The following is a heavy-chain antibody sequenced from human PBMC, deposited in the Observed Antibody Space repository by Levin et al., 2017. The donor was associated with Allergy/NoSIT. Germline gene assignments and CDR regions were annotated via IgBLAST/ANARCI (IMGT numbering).Heavy chain of an antibody. Sequence: GGSLRLSCAASGFTFNNYGMHWVRQAPGKGLEWVAVVFYDGSNKHYADSVKGRFTISRDNSKNTLYLQMNSLRAEDTAGYYCARGGNYYGSGSYDAFDIWGQGTMVTVSS. CDR1: GFTFNNYG. V-gene: IGHV3-33*01. D-gene: IGHD3-10*01. J-gene: IGHJ3*02. CDR3: ARGGNYYGSGSYDAFDI. CDR2: VFYDGSNK.